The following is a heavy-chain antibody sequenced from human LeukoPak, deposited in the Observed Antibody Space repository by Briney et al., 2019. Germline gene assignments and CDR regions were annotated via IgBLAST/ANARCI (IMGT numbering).Heavy chain of an antibody. V-gene: IGHV1-18*01. J-gene: IGHJ4*02. CDR1: GYTFTSYD. Sequence: GASVKVSCKASGYTFTSYDISWVRQAPGQGLEWMGWISAYNGNTNYAQKLQGRVTMTTDTSTSTAYMELRSLRSDDTAVYYCALLSYCTTITCFFLDYWGQGTLVTVSS. CDR3: ALLSYCTTITCFFLDY. D-gene: IGHD2-8*01. CDR2: ISAYNGNT.